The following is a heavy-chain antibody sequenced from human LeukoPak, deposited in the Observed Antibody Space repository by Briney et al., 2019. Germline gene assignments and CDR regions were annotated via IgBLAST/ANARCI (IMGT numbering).Heavy chain of an antibody. Sequence: GAPVKVSCTASGYTFTGYYMHWVRQAPGQGLEWMGWINPNSGGTNYAQKFQGRVTMTRDTSISTAYMELSRLRSDDPAVYFCARDSGSGWYGVFDYWGQGTLVTVSS. J-gene: IGHJ4*02. CDR1: GYTFTGYY. D-gene: IGHD6-19*01. CDR3: ARDSGSGWYGVFDY. CDR2: INPNSGGT. V-gene: IGHV1-2*02.